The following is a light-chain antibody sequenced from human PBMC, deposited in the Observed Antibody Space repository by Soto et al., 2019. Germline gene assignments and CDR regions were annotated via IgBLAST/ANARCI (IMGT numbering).Light chain of an antibody. CDR3: QQYGSSPTT. J-gene: IGKJ1*01. CDR2: GAS. V-gene: IGKV3-20*01. CDR1: QSVTSNY. Sequence: IVITNSHSSLSLSPGLCGTLYGPASQSVTSNYLAWYQQKPGQAPRLLIFGASIRATGIPDRFSGSGSGTDFTLTISRLEPEDFAVYHCQQYGSSPTTFGQGTKVDIK.